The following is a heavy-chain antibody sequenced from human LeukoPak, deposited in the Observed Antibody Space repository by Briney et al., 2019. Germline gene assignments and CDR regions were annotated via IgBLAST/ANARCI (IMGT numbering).Heavy chain of an antibody. J-gene: IGHJ4*02. CDR2: IYYSGST. V-gene: IGHV4-39*01. CDR1: GGSISSYY. Sequence: SETLSLTCTVSGGSISSYYWGWIRQPPGKGLEWIGSIYYSGSTHYNPSLKSRVTISVDTSKNQFSLKLSSVTAADTAVYYCAIEFISPVELSDYWGQGTLVTVSS. D-gene: IGHD3-16*02. CDR3: AIEFISPVELSDY.